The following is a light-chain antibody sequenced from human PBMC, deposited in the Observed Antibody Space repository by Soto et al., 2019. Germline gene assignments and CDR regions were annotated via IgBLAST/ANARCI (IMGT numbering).Light chain of an antibody. J-gene: IGKJ1*01. CDR2: GVS. V-gene: IGKV3-20*01. Sequence: EIVLTQSPGTLSLSPRERATLSCRASQSVTSNSLAWYQHRPGQAPRLLIYGVSNRAPGSPDRFSGSGSGTHFTLTISRLEPEDFAVYYCQQYAASPRKFGQGTQVEVK. CDR1: QSVTSNS. CDR3: QQYAASPRK.